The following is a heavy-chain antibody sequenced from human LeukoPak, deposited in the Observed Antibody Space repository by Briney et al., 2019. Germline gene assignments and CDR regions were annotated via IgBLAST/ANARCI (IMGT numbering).Heavy chain of an antibody. D-gene: IGHD5-12*01. CDR3: ARDGYSGYEGGFDY. CDR2: IYYSGST. Sequence: SETLSLTCTVSGGSISGYYWSWIRQHPGKGLEWIGYIYYSGSTYYNPSLKSRVTISVDTSKNQFSLKLSSVTAADTAVYYCARDGYSGYEGGFDYWGQGTLVTVSS. V-gene: IGHV4-31*03. J-gene: IGHJ4*02. CDR1: GGSISGYY.